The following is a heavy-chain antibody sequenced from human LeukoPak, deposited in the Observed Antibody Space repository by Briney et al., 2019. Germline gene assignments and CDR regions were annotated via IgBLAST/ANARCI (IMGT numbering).Heavy chain of an antibody. CDR1: GGSISTYF. D-gene: IGHD3-22*01. V-gene: IGHV4-4*07. CDR2: FYTSGST. CDR3: ARDRVDSSGYYYYYGIDV. J-gene: IGHJ6*02. Sequence: PSETLSLTCTVSGGSISTYFRSWIRQPAGKGLEWIGRFYTSGSTNYNPSLKSRLTMSADTSKNQFSLKLRSVTAADTAVYYCARDRVDSSGYYYYYGIDVWGQGTTVTVSS.